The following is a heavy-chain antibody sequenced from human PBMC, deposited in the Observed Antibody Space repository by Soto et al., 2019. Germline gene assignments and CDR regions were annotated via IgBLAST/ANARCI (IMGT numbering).Heavy chain of an antibody. V-gene: IGHV1-8*01. Sequence: QVQLVQSGAEVKKPGASVKVSCKASGYTFTSYDINWVRQATGQGLEWMGWMNPNSGNTGYAQKFQGRVTMTRNTSISTGYMEVSSLRSEDTAVYYCARATRSYYYDSSGTGAFDYWGQGTLVTVSS. CDR3: ARATRSYYYDSSGTGAFDY. D-gene: IGHD3-22*01. CDR2: MNPNSGNT. J-gene: IGHJ4*02. CDR1: GYTFTSYD.